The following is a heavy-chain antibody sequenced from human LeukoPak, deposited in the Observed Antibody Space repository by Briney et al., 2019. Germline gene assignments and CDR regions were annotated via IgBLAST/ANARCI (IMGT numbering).Heavy chain of an antibody. CDR2: IYTSGST. V-gene: IGHV4-61*08. CDR3: ARVARTGIAATTTAFDY. D-gene: IGHD6-13*01. J-gene: IGHJ4*02. Sequence: SETLSLTCTVSGGSISSGGYYWSWIRQPPGKGLEWIGYIYTSGSTNYNPSLKSRVTMSVDTSKNQFSLKLSSVTAADTAVYYCARVARTGIAATTTAFDYWGQGTLVTVSS. CDR1: GGSISSGGYY.